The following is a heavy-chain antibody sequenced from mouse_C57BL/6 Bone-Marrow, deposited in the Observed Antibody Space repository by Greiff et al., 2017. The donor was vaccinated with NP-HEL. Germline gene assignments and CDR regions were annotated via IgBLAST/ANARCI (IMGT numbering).Heavy chain of an antibody. Sequence: EVKLMESGGGLVQPGGSMKLSCVASGFTFSNYWMNWVRQSPEKGLEWVAQIRLKSDNYATHYAESVKGRFTISRDDSKSSVYLQMNNLRAEDTGIYYCTGGGTNFDYWGQGTTLTVSS. CDR3: TGGGTNFDY. V-gene: IGHV6-3*01. CDR2: IRLKSDNYAT. CDR1: GFTFSNYW. J-gene: IGHJ2*01. D-gene: IGHD3-3*01.